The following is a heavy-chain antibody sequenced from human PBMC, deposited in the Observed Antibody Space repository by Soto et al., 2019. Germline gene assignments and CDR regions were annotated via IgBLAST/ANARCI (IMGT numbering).Heavy chain of an antibody. J-gene: IGHJ6*02. Sequence: GESLSLSCAASGFPISSNYMSWVRQAPGKGLEWVSVIYSGGSTYYADSVKGRFTISGDNSKNTLYLQMNSLRAEDTAVYYCARWKVIYYYGMDGWGQGTKVT. CDR2: IYSGGST. CDR3: ARWKVIYYYGMDG. D-gene: IGHD3-22*01. V-gene: IGHV3-53*01. CDR1: GFPISSNY.